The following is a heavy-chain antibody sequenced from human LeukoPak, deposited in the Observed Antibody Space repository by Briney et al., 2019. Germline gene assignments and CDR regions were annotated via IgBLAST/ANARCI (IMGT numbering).Heavy chain of an antibody. CDR2: IYSSGST. CDR3: TRLAVAYFDS. J-gene: IGHJ4*02. V-gene: IGHV3-66*04. CDR1: GFIVSSNY. Sequence: GGSLRLSCAASGFIVSSNYMGWVRRAPGKGLEWVSVIYSSGSTYYPDSVKGRFTISREESKNTLYLQMNRLRAEETAVYYCTRLAVAYFDSWGQGTLLTVSS. D-gene: IGHD6-19*01.